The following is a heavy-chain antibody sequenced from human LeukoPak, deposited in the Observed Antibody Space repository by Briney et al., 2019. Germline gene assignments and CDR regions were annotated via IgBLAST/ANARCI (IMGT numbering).Heavy chain of an antibody. Sequence: GGSLRLSCAASGFTFSNYAMTWVRQAPGKGLEWVSSISGGPVYYADSVQGRFTISRDNSKNTLFLQMNSLRAEDTAIYYCAKDSYSHNGIFDALDIWGQGTMITVSS. D-gene: IGHD2-8*01. CDR2: ISGGPV. J-gene: IGHJ3*02. CDR3: AKDSYSHNGIFDALDI. CDR1: GFTFSNYA. V-gene: IGHV3-23*01.